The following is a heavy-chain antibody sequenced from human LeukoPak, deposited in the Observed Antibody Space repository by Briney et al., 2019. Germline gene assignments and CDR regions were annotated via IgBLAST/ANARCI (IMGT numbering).Heavy chain of an antibody. CDR1: GFTVSSNY. J-gene: IGHJ4*02. D-gene: IGHD6-19*01. CDR3: AKKYSSGWFYDY. Sequence: PGGSLRLSCAASGFTVSSNYMNWVRQAPGKGLEWVSSISSSSSYIYYADSVKGRFTISRDNAKNSLYLQMNSLRAEDTAVYYCAKKYSSGWFYDYWGQGTLVTVSS. V-gene: IGHV3-21*04. CDR2: ISSSSSYI.